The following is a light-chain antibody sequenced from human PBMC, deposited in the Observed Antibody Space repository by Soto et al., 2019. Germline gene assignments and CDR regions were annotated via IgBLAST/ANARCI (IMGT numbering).Light chain of an antibody. CDR3: LQDYNYPRT. V-gene: IGKV1-6*01. CDR2: AAS. J-gene: IGKJ1*01. Sequence: AIQMTQSPSSLSASVGDRVTITCRASQGIRNDLGWYQQRPGKAPKLLIFAASSLQSGVPSRFSGSGSGTDFTLTISSLQPEDFATYYCLQDYNYPRTFGQGTKVVIK. CDR1: QGIRND.